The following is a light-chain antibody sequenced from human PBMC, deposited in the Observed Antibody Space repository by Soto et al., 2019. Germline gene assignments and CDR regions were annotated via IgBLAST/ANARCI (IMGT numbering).Light chain of an antibody. CDR1: QSVFYSSNNKNQ. CDR3: QQYYSTPYT. V-gene: IGKV4-1*01. CDR2: WAS. J-gene: IGKJ2*01. Sequence: DIVMTQSPDSLAVSLGERATINCKSSQSVFYSSNNKNQLAWYQQKPGQPPKLLVYWASIRDSGVPDRFSGSGSGTAFTLTISSLQAEDVAVYYCQQYYSTPYTFGQGTKLEIK.